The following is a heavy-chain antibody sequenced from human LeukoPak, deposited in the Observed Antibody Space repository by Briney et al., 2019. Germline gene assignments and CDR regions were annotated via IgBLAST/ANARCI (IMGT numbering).Heavy chain of an antibody. CDR1: GGSISSYY. CDR3: AVHDSKATFDY. J-gene: IGHJ4*02. CDR2: IYYSGST. Sequence: SETLSLTCTVSGGSISSYYWSWIRQPPGKGLEWIGYIYYSGSTNYNPSLKSRVTISVDTSKNQFSLKLSSVTAADTAVYYCAVHDSKATFDYWGQGTLVTVSS. D-gene: IGHD3-16*01. V-gene: IGHV4-59*12.